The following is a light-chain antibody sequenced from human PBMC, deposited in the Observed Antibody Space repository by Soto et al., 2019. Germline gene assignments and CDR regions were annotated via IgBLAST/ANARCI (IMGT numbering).Light chain of an antibody. CDR3: GTWDGSQNTQM. V-gene: IGLV1-51*01. Sequence: QSVLTQPPSVSAAPGQKVTISCSGSSSNIGNNYVSWYQQLPGTAPKLLIYDNDKRPSGIPDRFSGSKSGTSATLGITGLQTGDEADYYCGTWDGSQNTQMFGGGTKLTVL. J-gene: IGLJ3*02. CDR2: DND. CDR1: SSNIGNNY.